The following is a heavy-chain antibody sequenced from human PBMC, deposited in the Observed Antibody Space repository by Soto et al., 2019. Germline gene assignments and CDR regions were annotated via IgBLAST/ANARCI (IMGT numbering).Heavy chain of an antibody. CDR3: ARDLNYYGSGSSRRGFDP. CDR2: IYYSGST. V-gene: IGHV4-31*03. CDR1: GGSISSGGYY. D-gene: IGHD3-10*01. J-gene: IGHJ5*02. Sequence: TLSLTCPVSGGSISSGGYYWSWIRQHPGKGLEWIGYIYYSGSTYYNPSLKSRVTISVDTSRNQFSLKLSPVTAADTAVYYCARDLNYYGSGSSRRGFDPWGQGTLVTVSS.